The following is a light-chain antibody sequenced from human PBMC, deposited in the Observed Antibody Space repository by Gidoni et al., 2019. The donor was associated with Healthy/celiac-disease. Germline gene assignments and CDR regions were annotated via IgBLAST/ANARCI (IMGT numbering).Light chain of an antibody. J-gene: IGKJ1*01. Sequence: IVLTQSPLSLPVTPREPTSISCRSSQSLLHSNGYNYLDWYLQKPGQSPQLLIYLGSNRASGVPDRFSGSGSGTDFTMKISRVEAEDVGVYYCMQALQTPPWTFGQGTKVEIK. CDR1: QSLLHSNGYNY. CDR2: LGS. CDR3: MQALQTPPWT. V-gene: IGKV2-28*01.